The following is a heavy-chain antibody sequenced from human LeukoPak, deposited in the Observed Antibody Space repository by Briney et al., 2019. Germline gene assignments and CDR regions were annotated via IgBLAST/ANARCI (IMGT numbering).Heavy chain of an antibody. J-gene: IGHJ4*02. V-gene: IGHV3-23*01. D-gene: IGHD6-19*01. CDR1: GFTFSSYA. CDR2: ISGSGGST. Sequence: GGSPRLSCAASGFTFSSYAMSWVRQAPGKGLEWVSAISGSGGSTYYADSVKGRFTISRDNSKNTLYLQMNSLRAEDTAVYYCAKDRWSSGWYEGGDYWGQGTLVTVSS. CDR3: AKDRWSSGWYEGGDY.